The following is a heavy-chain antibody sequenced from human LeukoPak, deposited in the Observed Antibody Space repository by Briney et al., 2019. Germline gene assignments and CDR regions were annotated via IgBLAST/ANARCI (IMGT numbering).Heavy chain of an antibody. V-gene: IGHV4-39*07. CDR3: ASKMGAYGSGSYSAFDI. CDR2: IYYSGST. Sequence: SETLSLTCTVSGGSISSNSYHWGWIRQPPGKGLEWTGNIYYSGSTYYNPSLKSRATISVDTSNNQFSLKLSSVTAADTAVYYCASKMGAYGSGSYSAFDIWGQGTMVTVSS. J-gene: IGHJ3*02. CDR1: GGSISSNSYH. D-gene: IGHD3-10*01.